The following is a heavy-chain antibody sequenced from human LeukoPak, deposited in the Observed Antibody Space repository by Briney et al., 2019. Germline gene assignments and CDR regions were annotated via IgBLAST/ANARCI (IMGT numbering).Heavy chain of an antibody. CDR3: ARDRSGYDFDY. Sequence: TGGSLRLSCAASGFTFSSYSMNWVRQAPGKGLEWVSSISSSSSYIYYADSVKGRFTISRDNAKNSLYLQMNSLRAEDTAVYYCARDRSGYDFDYWGQGTLVTVSS. D-gene: IGHD5-12*01. J-gene: IGHJ4*02. V-gene: IGHV3-21*01. CDR1: GFTFSSYS. CDR2: ISSSSSYI.